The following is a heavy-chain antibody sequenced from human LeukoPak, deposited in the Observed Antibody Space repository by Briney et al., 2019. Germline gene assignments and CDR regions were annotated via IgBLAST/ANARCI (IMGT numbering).Heavy chain of an antibody. D-gene: IGHD4-17*01. Sequence: PSETLSLTCAVYGGSFSGYYWSWIRQPPGKGLEWIGEINHSGSTNYNPSLKSRVTISVDTSKNQFSLKLSSVTAEDTAAYYCARAGYGDPHFDFWGQGTLVTVSS. J-gene: IGHJ4*02. CDR3: ARAGYGDPHFDF. CDR2: INHSGST. CDR1: GGSFSGYY. V-gene: IGHV4-34*01.